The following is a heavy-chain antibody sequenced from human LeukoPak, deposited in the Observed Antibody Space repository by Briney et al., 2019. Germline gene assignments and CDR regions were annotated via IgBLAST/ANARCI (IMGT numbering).Heavy chain of an antibody. D-gene: IGHD1-26*01. J-gene: IGHJ4*02. CDR1: RFTFSSYA. CDR3: ARGPLGWGSYYVYFDC. CDR2: ISATDGST. Sequence: GGSLRLSCAASRFTFSSYAMSWVRQAPGKGLEWVSVISATDGSTYYADSVKGRFTISRDNAKNTLYLQMNSLRAEDTAVYYCARGPLGWGSYYVYFDCWGQGTLVTVSS. V-gene: IGHV3-23*01.